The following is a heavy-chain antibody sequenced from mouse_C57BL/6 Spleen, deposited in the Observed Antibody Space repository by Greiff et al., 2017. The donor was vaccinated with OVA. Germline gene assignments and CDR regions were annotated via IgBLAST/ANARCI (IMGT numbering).Heavy chain of an antibody. Sequence: VQLQQSGPELVKPGASVKISCKASGYTFTDYYMNWVKQSHGKSLEWIGDINPNNGGTSYNQKFKGKATLTVDKSSSTAYMELRSLTSEDSAVCYCARRNSFPSYGSSSWSFDVWGPGTTVPVSS. D-gene: IGHD1-1*01. CDR1: GYTFTDYY. J-gene: IGHJ1*01. CDR3: ARRNSFPSYGSSSWSFDV. V-gene: IGHV1-26*01. CDR2: INPNNGGT.